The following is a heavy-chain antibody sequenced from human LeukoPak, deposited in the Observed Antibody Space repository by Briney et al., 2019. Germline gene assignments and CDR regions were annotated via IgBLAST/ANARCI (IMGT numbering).Heavy chain of an antibody. CDR1: GYTFTSYG. J-gene: IGHJ4*02. V-gene: IGHV1-2*02. D-gene: IGHD6-13*01. CDR3: AYSSSWAIDY. CDR2: INPNSGGT. Sequence: GASVKVSCKASGYTFTSYGISWVRQAPGQGLEWMGWINPNSGGTNYAQEFQGRFTMTRDTSITTAYMELSRLRSDDTAIYYCAYSSSWAIDYWGQGTLVTVSS.